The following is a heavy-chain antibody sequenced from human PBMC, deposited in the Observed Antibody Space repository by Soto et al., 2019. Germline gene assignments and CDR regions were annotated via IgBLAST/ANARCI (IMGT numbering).Heavy chain of an antibody. CDR1: GGTFSSYA. Sequence: QVQLVQSGAEVKKPGSSVKVSCKASGGTFSSYAISWVRQAPGQGLEWMGGIIPIFGTANYAQKFQGRVTITADEATSTADRELSSLRSEDTAVYYCARSESAGAARTLGYYYGRDVWGQGTTVTVSS. V-gene: IGHV1-69*01. CDR3: ARSESAGAARTLGYYYGRDV. CDR2: IIPIFGTA. D-gene: IGHD3-16*01. J-gene: IGHJ6*02.